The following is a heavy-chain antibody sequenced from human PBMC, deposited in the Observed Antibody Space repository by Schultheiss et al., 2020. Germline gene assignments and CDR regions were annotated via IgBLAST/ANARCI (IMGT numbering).Heavy chain of an antibody. CDR2: IKQDGSEK. CDR1: GFTFSSYW. Sequence: GGSLRLSCAASGFTFSSYWMSWVRQAPGKGLEWVANIKQDGSEKYYVDSVKGRFTISRDNTKNSLYLQMDSLRPEDTAMYYCARAKWLENYWGQGTLVTVSS. CDR3: ARAKWLENY. V-gene: IGHV3-7*03. J-gene: IGHJ4*02. D-gene: IGHD6-19*01.